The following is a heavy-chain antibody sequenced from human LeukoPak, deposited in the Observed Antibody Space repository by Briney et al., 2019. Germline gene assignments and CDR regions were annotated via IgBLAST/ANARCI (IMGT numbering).Heavy chain of an antibody. J-gene: IGHJ5*02. CDR3: ARSVWDGPAMTTKYWFDP. V-gene: IGHV1-69*01. CDR2: IIPIFGTA. D-gene: IGHD4-11*01. Sequence: GSSVKVSCKASGGTFSSYAISWVRRAPGQGLEWMGGIIPIFGTANYAQKFQGRVTITADESTSTAYMELSSLRSEDTAVYYCARSVWDGPAMTTKYWFDPWGQGTLVTVSS. CDR1: GGTFSSYA.